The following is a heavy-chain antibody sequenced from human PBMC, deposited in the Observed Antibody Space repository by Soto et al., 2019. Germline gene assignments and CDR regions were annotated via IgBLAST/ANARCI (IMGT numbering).Heavy chain of an antibody. Sequence: QVQLVESGGGVVQPGRSLRLSCAASGFTFSSYAMHWVRQAPGKGLEWVAVISYDGSNKYYADSVKGRFTISRDNSKNTLYLQMNSLRAEDTAVYYVAAAGQFDYRGQGTLVTVSS. V-gene: IGHV3-30-3*01. CDR3: AAAGQFDY. J-gene: IGHJ4*02. CDR1: GFTFSSYA. CDR2: ISYDGSNK. D-gene: IGHD6-13*01.